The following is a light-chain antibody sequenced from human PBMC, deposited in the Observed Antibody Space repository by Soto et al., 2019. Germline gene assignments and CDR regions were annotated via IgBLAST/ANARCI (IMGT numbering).Light chain of an antibody. J-gene: IGLJ1*01. CDR2: DVS. V-gene: IGLV2-14*01. CDR1: SSDVGGYNY. CDR3: SSYTSSSTLDA. Sequence: QSVLTQPASVSGSPGQSITISCTGTSSDVGGYNYVSWYQQHPGKAPKLMIYDVSNRPSGVSNRFSGSKSGNTASLTISGLQAEDEADYSCSSYTSSSTLDAFGTGTKLTVL.